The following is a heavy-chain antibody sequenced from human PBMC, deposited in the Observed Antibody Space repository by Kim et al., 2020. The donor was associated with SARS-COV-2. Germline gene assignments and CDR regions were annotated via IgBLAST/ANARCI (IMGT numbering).Heavy chain of an antibody. D-gene: IGHD1-26*01. J-gene: IGHJ4*02. CDR2: ISYDGSNK. CDR1: GFTFSSYA. CDR3: AKGRGSYYAPLDY. Sequence: GGSLRLSCAASGFTFSSYAIHWVRQAPGKGLEWVAVISYDGSNKYYADSVKGRFTISRDNSKNTLYLQMNSLRAEDTAVYYCAKGRGSYYAPLDYWGQG. V-gene: IGHV3-30*18.